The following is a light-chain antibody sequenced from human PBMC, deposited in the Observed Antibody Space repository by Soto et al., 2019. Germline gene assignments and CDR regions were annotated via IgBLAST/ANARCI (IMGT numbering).Light chain of an antibody. J-gene: IGKJ2*01. Sequence: EIVMTQSPATLSVSPGERVTLSCRASQSVSSNLAWYQQKPGQAPRLLIYGASTRATGIPARFSGSGSGTEFTLTISSLQSEDFAVYYCQQYNNWPPYTFGQGIKLEMK. V-gene: IGKV3-15*01. CDR2: GAS. CDR3: QQYNNWPPYT. CDR1: QSVSSN.